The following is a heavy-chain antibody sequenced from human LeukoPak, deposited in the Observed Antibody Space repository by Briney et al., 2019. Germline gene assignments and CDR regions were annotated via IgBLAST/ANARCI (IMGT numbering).Heavy chain of an antibody. J-gene: IGHJ4*02. D-gene: IGHD3-10*01. Sequence: GGSLRLSCAATGFTFSTYSMSWVRQAPGRGLEWVSAITDSGGSTYYADSVKGRFTISRDNSKNTLFLQMTSLRAEDTALYYCAKISGYFDYWGRGTLVTVSS. V-gene: IGHV3-23*01. CDR1: GFTFSTYS. CDR2: ITDSGGST. CDR3: AKISGYFDY.